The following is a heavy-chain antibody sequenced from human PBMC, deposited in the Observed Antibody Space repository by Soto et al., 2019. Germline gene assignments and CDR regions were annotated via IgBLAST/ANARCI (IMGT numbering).Heavy chain of an antibody. CDR1: GFSFSSYD. J-gene: IGHJ3*02. V-gene: IGHV3-30*18. CDR2: ISYDGSDK. Sequence: QVHLVESGGGVVQPGRSLRLSCAASGFSFSSYDMHWVRQAPGKGLEWVAMISYDGSDKYFSDSVKGRLTISRDNSKNTVSLEMNNLRTKDTAAYYCAKGVPSPTQHAFDSWGQGTMVTVSS. CDR3: AKGVPSPTQHAFDS.